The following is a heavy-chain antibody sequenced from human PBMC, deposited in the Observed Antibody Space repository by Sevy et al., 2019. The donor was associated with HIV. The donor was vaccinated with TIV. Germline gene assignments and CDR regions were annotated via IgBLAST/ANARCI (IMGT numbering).Heavy chain of an antibody. CDR1: GASISSHY. J-gene: IGHJ4*02. CDR3: ARGAGYSGGYAPFDS. V-gene: IGHV4-59*11. CDR2: TYNTGSN. Sequence: SETLSLTCTVSGASISSHYWSWIRQSPGKGLEWIADTYNTGSNNDNASLKSRVTISVDTSKNQFSLNLRAVTAADTAVYFCARGAGYSGGYAPFDSWGQGTLVTVSS. D-gene: IGHD2-15*01.